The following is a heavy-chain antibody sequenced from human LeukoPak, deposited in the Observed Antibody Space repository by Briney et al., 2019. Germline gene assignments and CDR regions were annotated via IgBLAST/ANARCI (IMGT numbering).Heavy chain of an antibody. V-gene: IGHV3-30*02. Sequence: GGSLRLSCAASGFTFSNYGMYWVRQAPGKGLEWVAFIRYDGSDKYYADPVKGRFTISRDNSKNTLYLQMNSLRAEDTAVYYCAKTTGSSPGYYYYYMDVWGKGTTVTVSS. CDR3: AKTTGSSPGYYYYYMDV. D-gene: IGHD3-10*01. J-gene: IGHJ6*03. CDR1: GFTFSNYG. CDR2: IRYDGSDK.